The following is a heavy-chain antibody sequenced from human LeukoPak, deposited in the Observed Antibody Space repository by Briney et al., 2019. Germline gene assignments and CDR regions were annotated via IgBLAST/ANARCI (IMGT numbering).Heavy chain of an antibody. CDR3: AREGNDYGDRYYYYYMDV. CDR1: GFTFSSYS. CDR2: ISSSSSTI. V-gene: IGHV3-48*01. J-gene: IGHJ6*03. Sequence: GGSLRLSCAASGFTFSSYSMNWVRQAPGKGLEWVSYISSSSSTIYYADSVKGRFTISRDNAKNSLYLQMNSQRAEDTAVYYCAREGNDYGDRYYYYYMDVWGKGTTVTVS. D-gene: IGHD4-17*01.